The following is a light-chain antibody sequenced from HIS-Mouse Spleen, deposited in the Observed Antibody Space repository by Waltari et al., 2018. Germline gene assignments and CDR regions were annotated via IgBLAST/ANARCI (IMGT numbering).Light chain of an antibody. CDR2: EDS. J-gene: IGLJ2*01. CDR3: YSTDSSGNHRV. Sequence: SYKLTQPPSVSVFPGQTARNTCSGDALPKKYAYWYQQKSGQAPVLVIYEDSKRPSGIPERFSGSSSGTMATLTISGAQVEDEADYYCYSTDSSGNHRVFGGGTKLTVL. CDR1: ALPKKY. V-gene: IGLV3-10*01.